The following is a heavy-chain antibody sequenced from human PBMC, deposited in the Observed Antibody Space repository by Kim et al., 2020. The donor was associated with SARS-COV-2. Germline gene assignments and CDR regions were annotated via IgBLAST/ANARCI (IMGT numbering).Heavy chain of an antibody. CDR3: TRDLMRIGIAVADY. D-gene: IGHD6-19*01. Sequence: GGSLRLSCTASGFTFGDYAMSWFRQAPGKGLEWVGFIRSKAYGGTTEYAASVKGRFTISRDDSKSIAYLQMNSLKTEDTAVYYCTRDLMRIGIAVADYWGQGTLVTVSS. CDR2: IRSKAYGGTT. J-gene: IGHJ4*02. CDR1: GFTFGDYA. V-gene: IGHV3-49*03.